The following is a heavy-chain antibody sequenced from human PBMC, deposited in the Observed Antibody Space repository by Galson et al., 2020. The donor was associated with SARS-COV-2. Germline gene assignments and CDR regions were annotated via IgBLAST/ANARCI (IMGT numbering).Heavy chain of an antibody. D-gene: IGHD2-15*01. CDR2: ISGSGGST. V-gene: IGHV3-23*01. Sequence: GESLKISCAASGFTFSSYAMSWVRQAPGKGLEWVSAISGSGGSTYYADSVKGRFTISRDNSKNTLYLQMNSLRAEDTAVYYCAKVLEGYCSGGSCLPTWFDPWGQGTLVTVSS. J-gene: IGHJ5*02. CDR1: GFTFSSYA. CDR3: AKVLEGYCSGGSCLPTWFDP.